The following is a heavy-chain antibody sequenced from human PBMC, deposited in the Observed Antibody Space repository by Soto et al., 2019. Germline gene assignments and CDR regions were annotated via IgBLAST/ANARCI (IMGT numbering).Heavy chain of an antibody. Sequence: SETLSLTCTVSGGSISSYYWSWIRQPAGKGLEWIGRIYTSGSTNYNPSLKSRVTMSVDTSKNQFSLKLSSVTAADTAVYYCARDASHCTNGVCPEPYWYFDLWGCGTLVTVSS. CDR1: GGSISSYY. CDR3: ARDASHCTNGVCPEPYWYFDL. D-gene: IGHD2-8*01. V-gene: IGHV4-4*07. J-gene: IGHJ2*01. CDR2: IYTSGST.